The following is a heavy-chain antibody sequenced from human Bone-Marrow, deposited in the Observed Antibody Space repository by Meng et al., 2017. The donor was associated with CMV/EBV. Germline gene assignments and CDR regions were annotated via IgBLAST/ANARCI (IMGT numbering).Heavy chain of an antibody. CDR1: GYSLTRYW. J-gene: IGHJ6*02. CDR2: IYPGDSDT. CDR3: ARQGILTGYGHYYYYGMDV. V-gene: IGHV5-51*01. Sequence: KVSCQGSGYSLTRYWIGWVRQMPGKGLEWMGIIYPGDSDTRYSPSFQGQVTISADKPISTAYLQWSSLKASDTAMYYCARQGILTGYGHYYYYGMDVWGQGTTVTVSS. D-gene: IGHD3-9*01.